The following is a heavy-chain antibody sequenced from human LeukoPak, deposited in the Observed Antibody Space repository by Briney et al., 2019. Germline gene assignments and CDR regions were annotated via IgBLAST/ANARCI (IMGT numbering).Heavy chain of an antibody. CDR2: IIPIFGTA. CDR1: GGTFSSYA. Sequence: SVKVSCKASGGTFSSYAISWVRQAPGQGLEWMGRIIPIFGTANYAQKFQGRVTITTDESTSTAYMELSSLRSEDTAVHYCAGARYDFWSGYLTHWGQGTLVTVSS. V-gene: IGHV1-69*05. D-gene: IGHD3-3*01. J-gene: IGHJ4*02. CDR3: AGARYDFWSGYLTH.